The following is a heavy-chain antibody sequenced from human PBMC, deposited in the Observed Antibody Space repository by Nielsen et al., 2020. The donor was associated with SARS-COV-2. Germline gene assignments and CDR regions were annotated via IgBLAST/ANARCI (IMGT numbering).Heavy chain of an antibody. CDR3: AKDWTAIVVVPSGGVDY. CDR2: ISYDGSNK. Sequence: GESLKISCAASGFTFSNYGMHWVRQAPGKGLEWVAAISYDGSNKYYVDSVKGRFTISRDNSKNTLYLQMSSLREEDTAVYYCAKDWTAIVVVPSGGVDYWCQGTLVTVSS. D-gene: IGHD2-15*01. V-gene: IGHV3-30*18. J-gene: IGHJ4*02. CDR1: GFTFSNYG.